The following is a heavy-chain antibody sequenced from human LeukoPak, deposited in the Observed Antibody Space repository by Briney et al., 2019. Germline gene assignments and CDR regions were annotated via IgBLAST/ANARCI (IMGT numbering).Heavy chain of an antibody. CDR3: ARGFFYGRSGYAFDY. Sequence: QTSETLSLTCTVSRYSISSGYFWGWIRQPPGKGLEWIGSIYHSGSTYYNPSLKSRVTISVNTSKNQFSLKLSSVTAADTAVYYCARGFFYGRSGYAFDYWGQGTLVTVSS. V-gene: IGHV4-38-2*02. CDR1: RYSISSGYF. J-gene: IGHJ4*02. D-gene: IGHD3-22*01. CDR2: IYHSGST.